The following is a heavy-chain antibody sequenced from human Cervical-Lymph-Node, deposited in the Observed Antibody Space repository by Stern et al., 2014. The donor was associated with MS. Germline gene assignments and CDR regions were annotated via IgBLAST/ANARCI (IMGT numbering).Heavy chain of an antibody. CDR2: INTLGSS. CDR3: ARGVLGFGEFPYGMDV. J-gene: IGHJ6*02. D-gene: IGHD3-10*01. V-gene: IGHV4-4*07. CDR1: GGSISSYY. Sequence: QLQLQESGPGKVKPSETLSLTCSVSGGSISSYYCSWVRQPAGKGLEWIGRINTLGSSSCNPSLRSRLTIAVDTSKTQFSLKLKSVTAADTAVYYCARGVLGFGEFPYGMDVWGQGTTVTVSS.